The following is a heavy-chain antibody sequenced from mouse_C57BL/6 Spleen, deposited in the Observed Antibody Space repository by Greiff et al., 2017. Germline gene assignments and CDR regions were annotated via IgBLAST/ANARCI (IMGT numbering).Heavy chain of an antibody. Sequence: EVQLVESGGGLVKPGGSLKLSSAASGFTFSDYGLHWVRQAPEKGLEWVAYISSGSSTIYYADTVKGRFTISRDNAKNTLFLQMTSLRSEDTAMYYCARNGYDGYFDYWGQGTTLTVSS. J-gene: IGHJ2*01. CDR2: ISSGSSTI. V-gene: IGHV5-17*01. CDR3: ARNGYDGYFDY. CDR1: GFTFSDYG. D-gene: IGHD2-2*01.